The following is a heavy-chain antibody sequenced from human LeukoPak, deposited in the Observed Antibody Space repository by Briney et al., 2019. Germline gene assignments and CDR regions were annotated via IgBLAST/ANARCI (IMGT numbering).Heavy chain of an antibody. D-gene: IGHD2-15*01. CDR2: IYRSGST. J-gene: IGHJ4*02. V-gene: IGHV4-38-2*01. CDR1: GYSISSGYY. CDR3: ARHSVVAVVKFDSRGGFFDY. Sequence: SETLSLTCDVSGYSISSGYYWAWIRQSPGKGLEWIGNIYRSGSTYYNPSLESQVSISVDTSKNQFSLKLRSVTAADTAVYYCARHSVVAVVKFDSRGGFFDYWGQGTLVTVSS.